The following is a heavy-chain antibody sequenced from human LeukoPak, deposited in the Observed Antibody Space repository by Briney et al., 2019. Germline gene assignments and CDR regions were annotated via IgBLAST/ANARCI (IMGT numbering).Heavy chain of an antibody. J-gene: IGHJ6*03. D-gene: IGHD3-22*01. CDR2: IYTSGST. CDR1: GGSISSGSYY. V-gene: IGHV4-61*02. CDR3: ARVTMTGYYYYYMDV. Sequence: SQTLSLTCTVSGGSISSGSYYWSWIRQPAGKGLEWIGRIYTSGSTNYNPSLKSRVTISVDTSKNQFSLKLSSVTAAATAVYYCARVTMTGYYYYYMDVWGKGTTVTVSS.